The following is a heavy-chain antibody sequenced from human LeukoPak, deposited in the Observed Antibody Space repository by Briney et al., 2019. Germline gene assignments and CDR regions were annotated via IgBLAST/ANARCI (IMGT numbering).Heavy chain of an antibody. J-gene: IGHJ3*02. CDR3: ARGLGYCSGGSCYPLDAFDI. CDR1: GGSISSYY. CDR2: IYYSGST. V-gene: IGHV4-59*12. Sequence: SETLSLTCTVSGGSISSYYWSWIRQPPGKGLEWIGYIYYSGSTNYNPSLKSRVTISVDRSKNQFSLKLSSVTAADTAVYYCARGLGYCSGGSCYPLDAFDIWGQGTMVTVSS. D-gene: IGHD2-15*01.